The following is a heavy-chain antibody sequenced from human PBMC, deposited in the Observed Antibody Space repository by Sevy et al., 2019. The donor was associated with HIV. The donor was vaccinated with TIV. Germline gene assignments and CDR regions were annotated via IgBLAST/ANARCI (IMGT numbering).Heavy chain of an antibody. CDR3: ARGIAAAGPLPYYFDY. CDR2: IIPIFGTA. Sequence: ASVKVSCKASGGTFSSYAISWVRQAPGQGLEWMGGIIPIFGTANYAQKFQGRVTITADESTSTAYMELSSLGSEDTAVYYCARGIAAAGPLPYYFDYWGQGTLVTVSS. V-gene: IGHV1-69*13. CDR1: GGTFSSYA. J-gene: IGHJ4*02. D-gene: IGHD6-13*01.